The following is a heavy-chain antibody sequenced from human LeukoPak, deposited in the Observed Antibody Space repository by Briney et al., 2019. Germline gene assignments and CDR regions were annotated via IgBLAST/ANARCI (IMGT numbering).Heavy chain of an antibody. CDR1: GGSITGYY. CDR2: IHYSGST. CDR3: ASGYSSSWYY. V-gene: IGHV4-59*08. J-gene: IGHJ4*02. D-gene: IGHD6-13*01. Sequence: SETLSLTCTVSGGSITGYYWSWIRQPPGKGLEWIGYIHYSGSTNYNPSLKSRVTISLDTSKKQYSLKLNSVTAADTAVYYCASGYSSSWYYWGQGTLATVSS.